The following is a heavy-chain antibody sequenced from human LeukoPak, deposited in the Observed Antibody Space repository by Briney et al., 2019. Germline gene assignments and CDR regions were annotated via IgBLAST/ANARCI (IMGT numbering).Heavy chain of an antibody. Sequence: GGSLRLSCAASGFTFSSYSMNWVRQAPGKGLEWVSYISSSSSTIYYADSVKGRFTISRDNAKNSLYLQMNSLRAEDTAVYYCATHCSSTSCYRAGAFDIWGQGTMVTVSS. V-gene: IGHV3-48*04. CDR2: ISSSSSTI. J-gene: IGHJ3*02. D-gene: IGHD2-2*01. CDR3: ATHCSSTSCYRAGAFDI. CDR1: GFTFSSYS.